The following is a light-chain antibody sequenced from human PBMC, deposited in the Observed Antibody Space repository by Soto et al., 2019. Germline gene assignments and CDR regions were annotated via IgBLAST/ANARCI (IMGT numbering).Light chain of an antibody. CDR1: QSISNY. V-gene: IGKV1-39*01. J-gene: IGKJ1*01. CDR3: QQSYSTPWT. Sequence: DIPMTQSPSSLSASVGDRVTITCRASQSISNYLNWYQQKPGKAPNLLIYAASSLQSRVPSRFSGSGSGTDFTLTISSLQPEDFATYYCQQSYSTPWTFGQGTKVEIK. CDR2: AAS.